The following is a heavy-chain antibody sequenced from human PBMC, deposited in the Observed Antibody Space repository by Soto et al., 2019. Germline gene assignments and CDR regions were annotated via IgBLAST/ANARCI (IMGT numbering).Heavy chain of an antibody. V-gene: IGHV3-23*01. Sequence: EVQLLESGGGLVQPGGSLRLSCAASGFTFSSYAMSWVRQAPGKGLEWVSGISGSGGTTYYADSVKGRFTISRDSSKNTLYLLLSSLRAEDTALYYCAKDTSSRLGTPDFNYGMDVWGQGTPVTVSS. D-gene: IGHD1-26*01. J-gene: IGHJ6*02. CDR1: GFTFSSYA. CDR2: ISGSGGTT. CDR3: AKDTSSRLGTPDFNYGMDV.